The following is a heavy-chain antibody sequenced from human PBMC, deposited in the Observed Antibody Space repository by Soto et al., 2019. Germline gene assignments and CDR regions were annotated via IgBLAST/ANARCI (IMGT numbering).Heavy chain of an antibody. V-gene: IGHV3-30*18. J-gene: IGHJ4*02. D-gene: IGHD2-2*01. CDR1: GFSFSNYA. CDR3: AKDGGPVYCKIPGCSARPFVY. CDR2: ISYDGDNE. Sequence: GGSLRLSCAASGFSFSNYAMHWVRQAPGKGLEWLAIISYDGDNEYYADSVRGRFTISRDNSKNTLYLQTNNLRHEDTAVYYCAKDGGPVYCKIPGCSARPFVYWDKRTLVTVS.